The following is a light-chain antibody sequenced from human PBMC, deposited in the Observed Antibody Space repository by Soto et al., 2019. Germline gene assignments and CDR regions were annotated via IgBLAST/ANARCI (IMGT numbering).Light chain of an antibody. Sequence: QSVLTQPSSASGTPGQRVTISCSGSSSNIGGNPVNWFQQLPGTAPTLLIYSKNQRPSGVPDRFSGSKSGTSASLAISGLQSDDEADYYCASWDDSLDGYVFGTGTKGTVL. CDR2: SKN. CDR3: ASWDDSLDGYV. CDR1: SSNIGGNP. J-gene: IGLJ1*01. V-gene: IGLV1-44*01.